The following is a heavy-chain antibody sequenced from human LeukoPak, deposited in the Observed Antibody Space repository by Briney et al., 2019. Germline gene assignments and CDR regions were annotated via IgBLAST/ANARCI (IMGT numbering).Heavy chain of an antibody. Sequence: GESLKISCKGVGYSFATYWIGWMRRMPGKGLEWMGSIYPGDSDTRYSPSFQGQVTISADKSINIAYLQWNSLKASDTAIYFCARLLNWRNDYWGQGTLVTVSS. CDR3: ARLLNWRNDY. J-gene: IGHJ4*02. CDR2: IYPGDSDT. CDR1: GYSFATYW. D-gene: IGHD1-20*01. V-gene: IGHV5-51*01.